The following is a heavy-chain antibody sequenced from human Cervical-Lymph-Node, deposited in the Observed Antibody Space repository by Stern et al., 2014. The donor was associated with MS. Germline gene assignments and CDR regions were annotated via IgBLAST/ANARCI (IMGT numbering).Heavy chain of an antibody. V-gene: IGHV3-43*01. Sequence: EVQLVESGGVAIPPGGSLRLSCQASGFTFGDYTMHWVRQSPGQGLEWVSLITWDSGSISYADSVKGRFTISRDNSKDSLYLQMNSLRTEDTAMYYCTKDGLWWSWGQGTLVTVSS. CDR3: TKDGLWWS. CDR2: ITWDSGSI. D-gene: IGHD2-15*01. CDR1: GFTFGDYT. J-gene: IGHJ5*02.